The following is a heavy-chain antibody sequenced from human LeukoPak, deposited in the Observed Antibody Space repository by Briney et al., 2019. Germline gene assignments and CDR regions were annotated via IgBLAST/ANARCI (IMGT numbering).Heavy chain of an antibody. CDR1: GFTFSSYE. V-gene: IGHV3-48*03. D-gene: IGHD3-10*01. Sequence: GGSLRLSCAASGFTFSSYEMNWVRQAPGKGLEWVSYISSSGSTIYYADSVKGRFTISRDNAKNSLYLQMNSLRAEDTAVYYCARAFGEGGTKKNYYYYYGMDAWGQGTTVTVSS. CDR2: ISSSGSTI. CDR3: ARAFGEGGTKKNYYYYYGMDA. J-gene: IGHJ6*02.